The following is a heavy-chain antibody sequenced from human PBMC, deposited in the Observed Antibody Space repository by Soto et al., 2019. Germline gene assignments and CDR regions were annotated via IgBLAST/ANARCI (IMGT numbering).Heavy chain of an antibody. CDR2: ISSNGGST. V-gene: IGHV3-64*01. CDR3: ARSAKFDGLYYHYYYMYD. D-gene: IGHD3-9*01. J-gene: IGHJ6*03. Sequence: EVQLVESGGGFVQPGGSLRLSCAASGFAFSKYGMHWVRQAPGKGLEYVSAISSNGGSTYYGNSVKGRFTISRDNSKNTVYLQMDSLRADDMAVYYCARSAKFDGLYYHYYYMYDWGKGTAFTF. CDR1: GFAFSKYG.